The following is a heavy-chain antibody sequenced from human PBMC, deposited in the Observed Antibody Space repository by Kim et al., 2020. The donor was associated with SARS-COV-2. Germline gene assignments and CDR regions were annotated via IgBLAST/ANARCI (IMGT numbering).Heavy chain of an antibody. V-gene: IGHV4-61*01. J-gene: IGHJ4*02. D-gene: IGHD3-22*01. CDR1: GGSVSSGSYY. CDR3: ARVPLHYYYDSSGSPYYFDY. CDR2: IHYSGST. Sequence: SETLSLTCTVSGGSVSSGSYYWSWIRQPPGKGLEWIGYIHYSGSTNYNPSHKSRVTISVDTSKNQFSLKLSSVTAADTAVYYCARVPLHYYYDSSGSPYYFDYWGQGILVTVSS.